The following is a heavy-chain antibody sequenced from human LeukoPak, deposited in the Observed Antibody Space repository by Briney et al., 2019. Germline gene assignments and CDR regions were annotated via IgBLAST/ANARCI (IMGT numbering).Heavy chain of an antibody. CDR1: GGSLNTYY. V-gene: IGHV4-59*01. D-gene: IGHD2/OR15-2a*01. CDR3: ARAGFPNWFDP. J-gene: IGHJ5*02. CDR2: ISYSGIT. Sequence: SETLSLTCTVSGGSLNTYYWTWIRQPPGKGLERIGYISYSGITDYNPSLKSRVTISVDTSKNQFSLRLRSVTAADTAVYYCARAGFPNWFDPWGQGILVAVSS.